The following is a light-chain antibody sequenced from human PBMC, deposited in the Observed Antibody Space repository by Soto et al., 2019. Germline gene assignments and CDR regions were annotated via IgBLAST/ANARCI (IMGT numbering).Light chain of an antibody. CDR3: QQYCGSPLWT. Sequence: EIVLTQSPGTLSLSPGERATLSCRASQSVGISYLGWYQQRPGQAPRLLIYGASSRATGIPDRFSGTGSGTEYNLTISRLEPEDFAVDYCQQYCGSPLWTFGQGTKVEIK. CDR2: GAS. CDR1: QSVGISY. V-gene: IGKV3-20*01. J-gene: IGKJ1*01.